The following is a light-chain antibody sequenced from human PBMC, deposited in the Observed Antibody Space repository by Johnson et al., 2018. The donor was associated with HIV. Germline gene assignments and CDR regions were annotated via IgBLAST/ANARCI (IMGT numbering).Light chain of an antibody. V-gene: IGLV1-51*01. CDR2: DNN. CDR3: GTWDSDLGAVYV. J-gene: IGLJ1*01. CDR1: SSNIGNNY. Sequence: QSVLTQPPSVSAAPGQKVTISCSGSSSNIGNNYVSWYQQLPGTAPKLLIYDNNKRPSGIPDRFSGSKSGTSATLGITGLQTGDEADYYCGTWDSDLGAVYVFVTGTKVTVL.